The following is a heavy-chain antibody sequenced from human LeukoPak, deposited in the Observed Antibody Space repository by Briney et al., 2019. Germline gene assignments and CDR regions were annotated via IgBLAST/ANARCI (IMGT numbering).Heavy chain of an antibody. CDR2: IWYDGSNK. Sequence: GGSLRLSCAASGFTFSSYGMHWVRQAPGKGLEWVAVIWYDGSNKYYADSVMGRFTISRDNSKNTLYLQMNSLRAEDTAVYYCAREVHTGYYLDYWGQGTLVTVSS. D-gene: IGHD3-9*01. V-gene: IGHV3-33*01. J-gene: IGHJ4*02. CDR1: GFTFSSYG. CDR3: AREVHTGYYLDY.